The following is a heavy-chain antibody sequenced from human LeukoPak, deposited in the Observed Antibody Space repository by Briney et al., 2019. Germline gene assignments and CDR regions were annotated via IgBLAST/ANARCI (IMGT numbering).Heavy chain of an antibody. D-gene: IGHD5-18*01. CDR3: ARGPGYSYARYYFDY. CDR1: GGSFSGYY. CDR2: INHSGST. Sequence: SETLSLTCAVYGGSFSGYYWSWIRQPPGKGLEWIGEINHSGSTNYNPSLKSRVSISVDTSKNQFSLKLSSVTAADTAVYYCARGPGYSYARYYFDYWGQGTLVTVSS. J-gene: IGHJ4*02. V-gene: IGHV4-34*01.